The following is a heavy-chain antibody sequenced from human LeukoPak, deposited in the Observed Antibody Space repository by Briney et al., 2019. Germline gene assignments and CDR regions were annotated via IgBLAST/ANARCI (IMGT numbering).Heavy chain of an antibody. J-gene: IGHJ5*02. CDR1: GGSFSGYY. CDR2: INHSGST. CDR3: ARDLPVDWFDP. Sequence: SETLSLTCAVYGGSFSGYYWSWIRQPPGKGLEWIGEINHSGSTNYNPSLKSRVTISVDTSKNQFSLKLSSVTAADTAVYYCARDLPVDWFDPWGQGTLVTVSS. V-gene: IGHV4-34*01.